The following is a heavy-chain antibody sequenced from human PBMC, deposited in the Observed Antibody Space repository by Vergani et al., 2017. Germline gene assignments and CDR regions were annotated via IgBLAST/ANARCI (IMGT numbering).Heavy chain of an antibody. CDR1: GGSFSGYY. Sequence: QVQLQQWGAGLLKPSETLSLTCAVYGGSFSGYYWSWIRQPRGKGLEWIGEINHSGSTNYNPSLKSRVTISVDTSKNQFSLKLSSVTAADTAVYYCARERGVYNYYYYYYMDVWGKGTTVTVSS. CDR3: ARERGVYNYYYYYYMDV. V-gene: IGHV4-34*01. J-gene: IGHJ6*03. D-gene: IGHD2-8*01. CDR2: INHSGST.